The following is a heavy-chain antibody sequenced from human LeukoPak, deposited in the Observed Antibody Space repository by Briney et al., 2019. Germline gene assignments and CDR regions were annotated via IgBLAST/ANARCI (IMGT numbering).Heavy chain of an antibody. J-gene: IGHJ4*02. CDR1: GFTFSDYG. Sequence: GRSLRLSCAASGFTFSDYGMNWVRQAPGKGLEWVASISNGGNEFYADSVKGRFTISRDNSKNTLYLQMNSLRAEDTAVYYCARWREDGDYVDYWGQGTLVTVSS. V-gene: IGHV3-30*01. CDR3: ARWREDGDYVDY. CDR2: ISNGGNE. D-gene: IGHD4-17*01.